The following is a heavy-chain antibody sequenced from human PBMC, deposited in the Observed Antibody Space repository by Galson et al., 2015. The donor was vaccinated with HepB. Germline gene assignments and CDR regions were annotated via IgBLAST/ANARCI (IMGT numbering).Heavy chain of an antibody. D-gene: IGHD2-15*01. CDR3: ARNPPYCSGGSCYHYGMDV. J-gene: IGHJ6*02. V-gene: IGHV3-21*01. Sequence: SLRLSCAASGFTFSSYSMNWVRQAPGKGLEWVSSISSSSSYIYYADSVKGRFTISRDNAKNSLYLQMNSLRAEDTAVYYCARNPPYCSGGSCYHYGMDVWGQGTTVTVSS. CDR2: ISSSSSYI. CDR1: GFTFSSYS.